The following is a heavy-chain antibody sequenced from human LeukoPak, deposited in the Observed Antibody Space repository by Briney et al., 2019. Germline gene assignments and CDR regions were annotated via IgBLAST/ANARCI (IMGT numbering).Heavy chain of an antibody. CDR2: ISTTDTTK. CDR1: GFTFSSYE. D-gene: IGHD2-21*02. Sequence: PGGSLRLSCAASGFTFSSYEWNCVRQPPGKGLEWLSYISTTDTTKYYAESVKGRFTISRDNAKNSLFLQMNSLRAEDTALYYCARETLNCGGDCLDYWGQGTLVTVSS. J-gene: IGHJ4*02. V-gene: IGHV3-48*03. CDR3: ARETLNCGGDCLDY.